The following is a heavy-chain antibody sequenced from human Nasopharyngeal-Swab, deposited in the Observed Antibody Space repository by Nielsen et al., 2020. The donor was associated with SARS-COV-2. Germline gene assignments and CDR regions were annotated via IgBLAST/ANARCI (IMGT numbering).Heavy chain of an antibody. Sequence: MRQPRGGGREWVAVIWYDGSNKYYADGVKGRFTISRDNSKNTLYLQMNSLSAEDTAVYYCARSQLATAARPGWFDPWGQGTLVTVSS. CDR2: IWYDGSNK. D-gene: IGHD6-6*01. V-gene: IGHV3-33*01. CDR3: ARSQLATAARPGWFDP. J-gene: IGHJ5*02.